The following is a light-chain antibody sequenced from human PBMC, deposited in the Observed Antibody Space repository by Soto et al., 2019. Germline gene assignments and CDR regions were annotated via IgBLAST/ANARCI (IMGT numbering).Light chain of an antibody. Sequence: SYELTRPPSVSVSPGQTASITCSGDKLGDKYACWYQQKPGQSPVLVICQDSKRPSGIPERFSGSNSGNTATLTISGTQAMDEADYYCQAWDSSTANVVFGGGTKLTVL. CDR1: KLGDKY. CDR3: QAWDSSTANVV. J-gene: IGLJ2*01. V-gene: IGLV3-1*01. CDR2: QDS.